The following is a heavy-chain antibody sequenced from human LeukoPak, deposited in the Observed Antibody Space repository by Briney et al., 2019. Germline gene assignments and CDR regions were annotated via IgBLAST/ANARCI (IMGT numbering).Heavy chain of an antibody. V-gene: IGHV1-69*05. CDR2: IIPIFGTA. CDR3: ARSRGDDSSGYYSWFDP. D-gene: IGHD3-22*01. CDR1: GGTFSSYA. J-gene: IGHJ5*02. Sequence: VASVKVSCKASGGTFSSYAISWVRQAPGQGLEWMGGIIPIFGTANYAQKFRGRVTMTSDTSTSTAYMELSSLRSEDTAVYYCARSRGDDSSGYYSWFDPWGQGTLVTVSS.